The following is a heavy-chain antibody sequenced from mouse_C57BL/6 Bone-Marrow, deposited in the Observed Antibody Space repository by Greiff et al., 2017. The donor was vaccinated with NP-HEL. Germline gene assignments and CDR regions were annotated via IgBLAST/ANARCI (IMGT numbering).Heavy chain of an antibody. CDR3: AGYGNYGLYYFDY. Sequence: DVKLQESGPGLVKPSQTVFLTCTVTGISITTGNYRWSWLRQFPGNKLEWIGYIYYSGTITYNPSLTSRTTITRDTPKNQFFLEMNSLTAEDTATYYCAGYGNYGLYYFDYWGQGTTLTVSS. D-gene: IGHD2-10*02. J-gene: IGHJ2*01. CDR2: IYYSGTI. CDR1: GISITTGNYR. V-gene: IGHV3-5*01.